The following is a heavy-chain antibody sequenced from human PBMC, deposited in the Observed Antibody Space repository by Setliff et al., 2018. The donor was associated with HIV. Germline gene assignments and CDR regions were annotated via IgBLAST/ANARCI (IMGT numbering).Heavy chain of an antibody. Sequence: SVKVSCKASGTNLDSFVISWVRQAPGQGLEWMGRIAPNSGGTKYAQKFEGRVTMTRDTSINTVYMEVSSLRSDDTAVYYCSRDVGVPGRGNALDYWGQGTQVTVSS. CDR1: GTNLDSFV. V-gene: IGHV1-2*06. CDR2: IAPNSGGT. CDR3: SRDVGVPGRGNALDY. D-gene: IGHD1-26*01. J-gene: IGHJ4*02.